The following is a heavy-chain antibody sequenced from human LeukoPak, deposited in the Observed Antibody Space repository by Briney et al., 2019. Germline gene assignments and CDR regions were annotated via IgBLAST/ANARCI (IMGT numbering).Heavy chain of an antibody. CDR2: TYYRSTWHH. CDR1: GDTVSSSIAV. CDR3: ARINWDDAFDI. V-gene: IGHV6-1*01. D-gene: IGHD1-1*01. J-gene: IGHJ3*02. Sequence: SQTLSLTCAISGDTVSSSIAVWNWIRQSPSRGLEWLGKTYYRSTWHHDYVVSVTGRLTITPDTSKNQFSLQLNSVTPDDTAVYYCARINWDDAFDIWGQGTMVTVSS.